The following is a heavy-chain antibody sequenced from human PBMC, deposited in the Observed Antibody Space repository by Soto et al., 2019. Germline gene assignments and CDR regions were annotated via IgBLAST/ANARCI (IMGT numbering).Heavy chain of an antibody. CDR2: IYYSGST. V-gene: IGHV4-59*08. CDR3: ARATVDSSSHYYYYMDV. J-gene: IGHJ6*03. D-gene: IGHD6-13*01. Sequence: PSETLSLTCTVSGGSISSYYWSWIRQPPGKGLEWIGYIYYSGSTNYNPSLKSRVIISVDTSKNQFSLKLSSVTAADTAVYYCARATVDSSSHYYYYMDVWGKGTTVTVSS. CDR1: GGSISSYY.